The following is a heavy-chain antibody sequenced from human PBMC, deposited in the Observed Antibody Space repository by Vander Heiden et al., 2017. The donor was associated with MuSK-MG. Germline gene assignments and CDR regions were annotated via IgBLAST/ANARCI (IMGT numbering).Heavy chain of an antibody. D-gene: IGHD3-9*01. CDR3: AKEGNVLRYFDWLFPYFDY. CDR2: ISGSGGST. V-gene: IGHV3-23*01. Sequence: EVQLLESGGGLVQPGGSLRLSCAASGFTFSSYAMSWVRQAPGKGLEWVSAISGSGGSTYYADSVKGRFTISRDNSKNTLYLQMNSLRAEDTAVYYCAKEGNVLRYFDWLFPYFDYWGQGTLVTVSS. CDR1: GFTFSSYA. J-gene: IGHJ4*02.